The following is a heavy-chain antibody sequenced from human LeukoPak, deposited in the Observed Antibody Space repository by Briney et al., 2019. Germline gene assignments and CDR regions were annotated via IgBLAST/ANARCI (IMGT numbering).Heavy chain of an antibody. Sequence: GGSLRLSCAASGFTFSNYEMSWVRQTPGKRLEWVSHIYTDNNIYQADAVKGRFTISRDNAKNSLYLQMNGLRAEDTAIYYCARASNSPFDCWGQGTLVTVSS. V-gene: IGHV3-48*03. J-gene: IGHJ4*02. D-gene: IGHD2-21*01. CDR2: IYTDNNI. CDR1: GFTFSNYE. CDR3: ARASNSPFDC.